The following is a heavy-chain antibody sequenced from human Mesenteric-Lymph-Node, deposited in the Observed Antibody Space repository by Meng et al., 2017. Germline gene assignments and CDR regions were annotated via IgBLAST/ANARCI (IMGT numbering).Heavy chain of an antibody. Sequence: ASVKVSCKASGYTFTSYGISWVRQAPGQGLEWMGIINPTDDWTSYAQKFQGRVSVTSDTSTSTVYIELRSLRFEDTAVYYCARDAIRAEGLEDFDYWGQGTLVTVSS. J-gene: IGHJ4*02. CDR2: INPTDDWT. V-gene: IGHV1-46*01. CDR1: GYTFTSYG. D-gene: IGHD3-16*01. CDR3: ARDAIRAEGLEDFDY.